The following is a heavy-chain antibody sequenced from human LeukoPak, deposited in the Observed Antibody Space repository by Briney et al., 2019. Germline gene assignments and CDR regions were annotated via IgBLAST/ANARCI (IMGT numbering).Heavy chain of an antibody. Sequence: SGGSLRLSCAASGFTFSSYGMHWVRQAPGKGLEWVAVISYDGSNKYYADSVKGRFTISRDNSKNTLYLQMNSLRAEDTAVYYCAKEGPSGSYYPTYFDYWGQGTLVTVSS. D-gene: IGHD1-26*01. CDR2: ISYDGSNK. CDR1: GFTFSSYG. V-gene: IGHV3-30*18. CDR3: AKEGPSGSYYPTYFDY. J-gene: IGHJ4*02.